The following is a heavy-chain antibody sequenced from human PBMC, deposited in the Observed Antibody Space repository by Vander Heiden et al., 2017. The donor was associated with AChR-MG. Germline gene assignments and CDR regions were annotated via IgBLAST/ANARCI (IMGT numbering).Heavy chain of an antibody. CDR1: GGTFTSSA. J-gene: IGHJ3*02. CDR2: IIPINGIA. V-gene: IGHV1-69*04. CDR3: ARDGTAVAGKKWDAFDI. Sequence: QVQLVQSGAEVKRPRSSVKVPCKASGGTFTSSAISWVRHAPGHGLEWMGRIIPINGIAKYAQKFQGRGTITADKSTNTAYMELSSLRSEDTAVYYCARDGTAVAGKKWDAFDIWGQGTMVTVSS. D-gene: IGHD6-19*01.